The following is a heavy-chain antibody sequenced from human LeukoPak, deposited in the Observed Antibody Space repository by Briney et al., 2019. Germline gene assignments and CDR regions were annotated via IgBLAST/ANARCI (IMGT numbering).Heavy chain of an antibody. J-gene: IGHJ4*02. CDR1: GFTFSRYD. D-gene: IGHD5/OR15-5a*01. CDR2: ISISGVTK. Sequence: LAGGSLRFSCATSGFTFSRYDYNWVRQAPGKGLEWISYISISGVTKYYADSVRGRFTVSRDNARDSLYLQMDSLRAEDTATYYCTSHGSTYYFDYCGQGTQVTVSS. V-gene: IGHV3-48*03. CDR3: TSHGSTYYFDY.